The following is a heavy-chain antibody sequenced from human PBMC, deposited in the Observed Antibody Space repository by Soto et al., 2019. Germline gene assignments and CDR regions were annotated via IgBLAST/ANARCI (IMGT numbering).Heavy chain of an antibody. V-gene: IGHV4-59*01. J-gene: IGHJ6*03. CDR2: IYYSGST. D-gene: IGHD1-26*01. CDR3: ARELAGVGAEFYYYYYMEV. CDR1: GGSISSYY. Sequence: SETLSLTCTVSGGSISSYYWSWIRQPPGKGLEWIGYIYYSGSTNYNPSLKSRVTISVDTSKNQFSLKLSSVTAADTAVYYCARELAGVGAEFYYYYYMEVWGKGTTVTVSS.